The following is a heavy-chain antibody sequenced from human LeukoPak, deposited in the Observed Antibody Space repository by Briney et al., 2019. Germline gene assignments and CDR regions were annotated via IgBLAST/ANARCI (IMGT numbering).Heavy chain of an antibody. Sequence: ASVKVSCKVSGYTLTELSMHWVRQAPGKGLEGMGGFDPEDGETIYAQKFQGRVTMTEDTSTDTAYMELSSLRSEDTAVYYCATPLYYYDSSGRDYWGQGTLVTVSS. V-gene: IGHV1-24*01. CDR2: FDPEDGET. CDR3: ATPLYYYDSSGRDY. J-gene: IGHJ4*02. CDR1: GYTLTELS. D-gene: IGHD3-22*01.